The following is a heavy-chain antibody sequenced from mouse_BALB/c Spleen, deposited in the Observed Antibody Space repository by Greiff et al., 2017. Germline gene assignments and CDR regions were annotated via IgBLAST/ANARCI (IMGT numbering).Heavy chain of an antibody. V-gene: IGHV1-7*01. D-gene: IGHD1-1*01. Sequence: QVQLKESGAELAKPGASVKMSCKASGYTFTSYWMHWVKQRPGQGLEWIGYINPSTGYTEYNQKFKDKATLTADKSSSTAYMQLSSLTSEDSAVYYCARGYYGSSFYYAMDDWGQGTSVTVSS. CDR2: INPSTGYT. CDR1: GYTFTSYW. CDR3: ARGYYGSSFYYAMDD. J-gene: IGHJ4*01.